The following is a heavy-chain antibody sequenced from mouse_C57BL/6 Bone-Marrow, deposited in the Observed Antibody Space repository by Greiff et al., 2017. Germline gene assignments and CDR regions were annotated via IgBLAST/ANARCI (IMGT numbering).Heavy chain of an antibody. V-gene: IGHV1-80*01. D-gene: IGHD6-1*01. CDR1: GYAFSSYW. Sequence: VQLKESGAELVKPGASVKISCKAPGYAFSSYWLNWGKQRPGKGLGWIGQIYPGDGDTNYNGKFKGKATLTADKSSSTAYMQLSSLTSEDSAVYFCARGASGYWGQGTTLTVSS. J-gene: IGHJ2*01. CDR2: IYPGDGDT. CDR3: ARGASGY.